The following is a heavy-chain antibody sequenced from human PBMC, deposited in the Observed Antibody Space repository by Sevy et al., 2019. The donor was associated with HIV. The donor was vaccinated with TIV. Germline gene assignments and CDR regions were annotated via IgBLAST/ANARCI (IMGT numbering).Heavy chain of an antibody. V-gene: IGHV3-48*03. CDR3: ARGGSSRPV. CDR2: ISSSGSII. Sequence: GGSLKLSCAASGFTFSSYEMNWVRQAPGKGLEWVSYISSSGSIIYYADSVKGRFTISRDNAKNSLYLQMNSLRAEDTAVYYCARGGSSRPVWGQGTTVTVSS. CDR1: GFTFSSYE. J-gene: IGHJ6*02. D-gene: IGHD6-13*01.